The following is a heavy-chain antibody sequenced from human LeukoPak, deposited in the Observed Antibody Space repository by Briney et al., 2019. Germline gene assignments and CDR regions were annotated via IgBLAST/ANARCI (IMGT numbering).Heavy chain of an antibody. CDR2: ISAYNGNT. CDR1: GYTFTSYG. D-gene: IGHD2-2*01. J-gene: IGHJ6*02. V-gene: IGHV1-18*01. CDR3: ARDNLAVHCSSTSCSYYYYYGMDV. Sequence: ASVKVSCKASGYTFTSYGISWVRQAPGQGLEWMGWISAYNGNTNYAQKLQGRVTMTTDTSTSTAYMELRSLRSDDTAVYYCARDNLAVHCSSTSCSYYYYYGMDVRGQGTTVTVSS.